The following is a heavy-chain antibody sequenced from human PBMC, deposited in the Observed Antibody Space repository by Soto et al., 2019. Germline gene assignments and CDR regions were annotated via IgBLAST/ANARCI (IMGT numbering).Heavy chain of an antibody. CDR3: ARGFSCSSTSCPGSYYYYYYGMDV. J-gene: IGHJ6*02. V-gene: IGHV1-3*01. CDR2: INAGNGNT. CDR1: GYTFTSYG. Sequence: ASVKVSCKASGYTFTSYGMHWVRQAPGQRLEWMGWINAGNGNTKYSQKFQGRVTITRDTSASTAYMELSSLRSEDTAVYYCARGFSCSSTSCPGSYYYYYYGMDVWGQGTTVTVSS. D-gene: IGHD2-2*01.